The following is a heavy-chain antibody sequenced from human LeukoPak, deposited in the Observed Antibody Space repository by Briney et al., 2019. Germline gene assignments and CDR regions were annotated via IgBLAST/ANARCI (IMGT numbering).Heavy chain of an antibody. CDR2: TYYRSKWYN. J-gene: IGHJ4*02. V-gene: IGHV6-1*01. Sequence: SQTLSLTCAISGGSVSSNSAAWNWIRQSPSSGLEWLGRTYYRSKWYNDYAVSVKSRITINPDTSKNQFSLQLNSVTPEDTAVYYCARADTAMAPTFDYWGQGTLVTVSS. CDR1: GGSVSSNSAA. CDR3: ARADTAMAPTFDY. D-gene: IGHD5-18*01.